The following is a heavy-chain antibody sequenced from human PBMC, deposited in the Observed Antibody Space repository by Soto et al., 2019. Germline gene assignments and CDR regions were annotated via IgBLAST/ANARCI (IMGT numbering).Heavy chain of an antibody. J-gene: IGHJ5*02. CDR1: GFTFGDYA. Sequence: PGGSLRLSCTASGFTFGDYAMSWVRQAPGKGLEWVGFIRSKAYGGTTEYAASVKGRFTISRDDSKNIAYLQMNSLKTEDTAIYFCTRDDYDFDTGGYYSWFDPWGLGTLVTVSS. CDR3: TRDDYDFDTGGYYSWFDP. D-gene: IGHD3-22*01. CDR2: IRSKAYGGTT. V-gene: IGHV3-49*04.